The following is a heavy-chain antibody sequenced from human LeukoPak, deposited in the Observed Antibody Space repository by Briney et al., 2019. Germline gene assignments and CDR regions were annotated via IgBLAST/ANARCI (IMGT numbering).Heavy chain of an antibody. V-gene: IGHV3-30-3*01. CDR1: GFTFSSYA. Sequence: GGSLRLSCAASGFTFSSYAMHWVRQAPGKGLEWVAVISYDGSNKYYADSVKGRFTISRDNSKNTLYLQMNSLRAEDTAVYYCAKDRRTMIVYNWGQGTLVTVSS. J-gene: IGHJ4*02. D-gene: IGHD3-22*01. CDR2: ISYDGSNK. CDR3: AKDRRTMIVYN.